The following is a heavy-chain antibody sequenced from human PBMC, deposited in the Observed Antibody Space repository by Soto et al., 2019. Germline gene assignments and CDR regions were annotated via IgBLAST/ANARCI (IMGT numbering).Heavy chain of an antibody. Sequence: EVQLVESGGGLVQPGGSLKLSCAASGFTFSGSAMHWVRQASGKGLEWVGRIRSKANSYATAYAASVKGRFTISRDDSKNTAYLQMNSLKTEDTAVYYCTRAGPEFDYWGQGTLVTVSS. J-gene: IGHJ4*02. D-gene: IGHD6-13*01. CDR2: IRSKANSYAT. CDR3: TRAGPEFDY. V-gene: IGHV3-73*02. CDR1: GFTFSGSA.